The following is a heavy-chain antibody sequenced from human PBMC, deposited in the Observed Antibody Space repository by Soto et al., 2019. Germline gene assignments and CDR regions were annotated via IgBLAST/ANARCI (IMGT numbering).Heavy chain of an antibody. CDR2: FSGSGDST. CDR1: GFTFSNYA. V-gene: IGHV3-23*01. Sequence: LRLSCAASGFTFSNYAISWVRQAPWKGLEWVSAFSGSGDSTFYADSVKGRFTVSRDNSKKTLYLQLNSLRDEDTAVYYCARDAGELPVVTVGVFVFWGRGTLVTVSS. CDR3: ARDAGELPVVTVGVFVF. J-gene: IGHJ4*02. D-gene: IGHD3-22*01.